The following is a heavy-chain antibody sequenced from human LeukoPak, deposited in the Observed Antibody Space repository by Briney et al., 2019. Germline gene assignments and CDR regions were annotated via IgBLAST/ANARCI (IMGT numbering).Heavy chain of an antibody. CDR3: ARGVVGNYYDSSGYYPKFSYYFDY. J-gene: IGHJ4*02. CDR2: IYYSGST. D-gene: IGHD3-22*01. CDR1: GGSISSGDYY. V-gene: IGHV4-30-4*01. Sequence: SETLSLTCTVSGGSISSGDYYWSWIRQPPGKGLEWVGYIYYSGSTYYNPSLKSRVTISVDTSKNQFSLKLSSVTAADTAVYYCARGVVGNYYDSSGYYPKFSYYFDYWGQGTLVTVSS.